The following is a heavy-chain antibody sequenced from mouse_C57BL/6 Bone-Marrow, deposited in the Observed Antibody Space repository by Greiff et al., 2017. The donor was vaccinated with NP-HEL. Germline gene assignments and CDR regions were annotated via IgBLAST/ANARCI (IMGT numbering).Heavy chain of an antibody. Sequence: QVQLKQPGAELVMPGASVKLSCKASGYTFTSYWMHWVKQRPGQGLEWIGEIDPSDSYTNYNQKFKGKSTLTVDKSSSTAYMQLSSLTSEDSAVYYCARRGLGRFFTYWGQGTLVTVSA. J-gene: IGHJ3*01. CDR3: ARRGLGRFFTY. D-gene: IGHD4-1*01. V-gene: IGHV1-69*01. CDR1: GYTFTSYW. CDR2: IDPSDSYT.